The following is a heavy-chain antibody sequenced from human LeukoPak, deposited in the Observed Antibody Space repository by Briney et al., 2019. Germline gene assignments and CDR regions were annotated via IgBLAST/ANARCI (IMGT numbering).Heavy chain of an antibody. V-gene: IGHV1-2*06. J-gene: IGHJ4*02. D-gene: IGHD5-24*01. CDR1: GYTFTGYY. CDR2: INPNSGGT. CDR3: ARDNRDGYNLAY. Sequence: ASVKVSCKASGYTFTGYYMHWARQAPGQGLEWMGRINPNSGGTNYAQKFQGRVTMTRDTSISTAYMELSRLRSDDTAVYYCARDNRDGYNLAYWGQGTLVTVSS.